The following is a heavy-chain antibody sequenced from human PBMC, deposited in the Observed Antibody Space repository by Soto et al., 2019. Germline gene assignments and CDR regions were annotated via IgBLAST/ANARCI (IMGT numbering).Heavy chain of an antibody. V-gene: IGHV3-48*01. CDR2: ISSSSSTI. CDR3: ARKRQQLVTRYMDV. CDR1: GFTFSSYS. Sequence: GGSLRLSCAASGFTFSSYSMNWVRQAPGKGLEWVSYISSSSSTIYYADSVKGRFTISRDNAKNSLYLQMNSLRAEDTGVYYCARKRQQLVTRYMDVWGKGTTVTVSS. D-gene: IGHD6-13*01. J-gene: IGHJ6*03.